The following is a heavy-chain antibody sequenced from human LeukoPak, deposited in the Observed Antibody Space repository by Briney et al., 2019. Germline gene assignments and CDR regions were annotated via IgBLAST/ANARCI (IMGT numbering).Heavy chain of an antibody. CDR2: IYHSGST. CDR3: ASGGRVVGAIFN. Sequence: SETLSLTCTVSGGSISSGGYYWSWIRQPPGKGLEWIGYIYHSGSTYYNPSLKSRVTISVDRSKNQFSLKLSSVTAADTAVYYCASGGRVVGAIFNWGQGTLVTVSS. J-gene: IGHJ4*02. V-gene: IGHV4-30-2*01. CDR1: GGSISSGGYY. D-gene: IGHD1-26*01.